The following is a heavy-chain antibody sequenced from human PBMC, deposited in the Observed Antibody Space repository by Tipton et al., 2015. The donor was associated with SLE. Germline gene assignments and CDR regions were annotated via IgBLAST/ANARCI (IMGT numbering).Heavy chain of an antibody. CDR1: GGSISSSSYY. D-gene: IGHD4-23*01. Sequence: TLSLTCTVSGGSISSSSYYLGWIRQPPGKGLEWIGSIYYSGSTYYNPSLKSRVTISVDTSKNQFSLKLSSVTAADTAVYYCARIWDGGGRPEYFQHWGQGTLVTVSS. J-gene: IGHJ1*01. V-gene: IGHV4-39*07. CDR2: IYYSGST. CDR3: ARIWDGGGRPEYFQH.